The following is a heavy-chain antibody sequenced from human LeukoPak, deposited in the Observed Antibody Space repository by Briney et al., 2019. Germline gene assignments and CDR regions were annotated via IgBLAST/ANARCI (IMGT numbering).Heavy chain of an antibody. CDR3: AKDSSSWYSYFDY. CDR1: GFTFSSYG. D-gene: IGHD6-13*01. V-gene: IGHV3-30*18. J-gene: IGHJ4*01. Sequence: TGRSLRLSCAASGFTFSSYGMHWVRQAPGKGLEWVAVISYDGSNKYYADSVKGRFTISRDNSKNTLYLQMNSLRAEDTAVYYCAKDSSSWYSYFDYWGQGTLVTVSS. CDR2: ISYDGSNK.